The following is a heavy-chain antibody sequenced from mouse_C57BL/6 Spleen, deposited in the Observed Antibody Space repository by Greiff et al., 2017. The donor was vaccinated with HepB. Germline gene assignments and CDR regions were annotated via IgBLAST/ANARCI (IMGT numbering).Heavy chain of an antibody. CDR3: ARDYYGSSGVDY. CDR2: ISSGSSTI. J-gene: IGHJ2*01. D-gene: IGHD1-1*01. CDR1: GFTFSDYG. V-gene: IGHV5-17*01. Sequence: EVMLVESGGGLVKPGGSLKLSCAASGFTFSDYGMHWVRQAPEKGLEWVAYISSGSSTIYYADTVKGRFTISRDNTKNTLFLQMTSLRSEDTAMYYCARDYYGSSGVDYWGQGTTLTVSS.